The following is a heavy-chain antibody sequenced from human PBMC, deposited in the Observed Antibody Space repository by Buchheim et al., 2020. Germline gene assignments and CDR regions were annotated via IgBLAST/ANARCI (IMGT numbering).Heavy chain of an antibody. Sequence: QVQLVQSGAEVKKPGSSVKVSCKASGGTNSTYAFSWVRQAPGQGLEWMGGIIPICGVAHYAQKFQGRVTITADESTSTADMELTSLKSEDTAVYYCARDGDRFLEWLLTYWGQGTL. D-gene: IGHD3-3*01. CDR3: ARDGDRFLEWLLTY. V-gene: IGHV1-69*01. CDR2: IIPICGVA. CDR1: GGTNSTYA. J-gene: IGHJ4*01.